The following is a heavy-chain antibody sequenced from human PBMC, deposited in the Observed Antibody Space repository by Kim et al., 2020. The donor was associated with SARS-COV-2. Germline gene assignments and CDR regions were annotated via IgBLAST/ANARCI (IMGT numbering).Heavy chain of an antibody. CDR3: ARELYYYGSGALDY. J-gene: IGHJ4*02. Sequence: ADSVKGRFTISRDNAKNSLYLQMNSLSAEDTAVYYCARELYYYGSGALDYWGQGTLVTVSS. D-gene: IGHD3-10*01. V-gene: IGHV3-21*01.